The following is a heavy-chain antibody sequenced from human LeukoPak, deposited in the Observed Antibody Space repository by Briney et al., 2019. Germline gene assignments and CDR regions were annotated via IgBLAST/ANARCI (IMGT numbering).Heavy chain of an antibody. CDR1: GYTFTGYY. D-gene: IGHD3-3*01. V-gene: IGHV1-2*02. CDR3: ARGITTFAEYFQH. Sequence: ASVKVSCKASGYTFTGYYMHWVRQAPGQGLEWMGCINPNSGGTNYAQKFQGRVTMTRDTSISTAYMELSRLRSDDTAVYYCARGITTFAEYFQHWGQGTLVTVSS. J-gene: IGHJ1*01. CDR2: INPNSGGT.